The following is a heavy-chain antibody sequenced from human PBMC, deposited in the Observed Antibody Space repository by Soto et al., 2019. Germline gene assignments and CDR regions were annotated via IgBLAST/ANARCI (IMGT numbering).Heavy chain of an antibody. J-gene: IGHJ4*02. D-gene: IGHD6-19*01. Sequence: SQTLSLTCAISGDSVSSNSAAWNWIRQSPSRGLEWLGRTYYRSKWYNDSAVSVKSRITITPDTSRNQLSLQLNSVTPEDTAVYYCARAISGRYGFFFDYWGQGTLVTVSS. CDR2: TYYRSKWYN. CDR3: ARAISGRYGFFFDY. V-gene: IGHV6-1*01. CDR1: GDSVSSNSAA.